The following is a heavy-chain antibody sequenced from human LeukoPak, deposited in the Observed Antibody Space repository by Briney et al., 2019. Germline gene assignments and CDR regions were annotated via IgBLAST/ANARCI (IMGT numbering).Heavy chain of an antibody. V-gene: IGHV1-2*02. CDR2: INPNSGVT. Sequence: ASVKVSCKASGYTFTGYYMHWVRQAPGQGLEWMGWINPNSGVTNYAQKFQGRVTMTRDTSISTAYVELSRLRSDDTAVYYCARGDGDGYNFWYWGQGTLVTVPS. CDR3: ARGDGDGYNFWY. D-gene: IGHD5-24*01. CDR1: GYTFTGYY. J-gene: IGHJ4*02.